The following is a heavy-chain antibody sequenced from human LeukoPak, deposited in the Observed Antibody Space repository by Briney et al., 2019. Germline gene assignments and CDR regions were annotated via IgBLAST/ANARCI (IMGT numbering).Heavy chain of an antibody. J-gene: IGHJ4*02. CDR1: GFTFANAW. D-gene: IGHD3-3*01. CDR3: ARDQYDTWSRRGNFDS. V-gene: IGHV3-7*03. CDR2: IKLDGSEK. Sequence: GGSLRLSCAASGFTFANAWMNWVRQAPGKGLEWVANIKLDGSEKNYVDSVKGRFTISRDNTKNSLYLQMNSLRVEDTAVFYCARDQYDTWSRRGNFDSWGQGTLVIVSS.